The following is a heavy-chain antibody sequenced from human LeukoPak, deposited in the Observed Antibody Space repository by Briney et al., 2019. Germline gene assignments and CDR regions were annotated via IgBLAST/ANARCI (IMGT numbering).Heavy chain of an antibody. CDR2: INWNGGST. J-gene: IGHJ4*02. D-gene: IGHD3-22*01. CDR3: ARVRGYSSGYYNDY. CDR1: GFTLDDYG. V-gene: IGHV3-20*04. Sequence: GGSLRLSCAASGFTLDDYGMSWVRQAPGKGLEWVSGINWNGGSTGYADSVKGRFTISRDNAKNSLYLQMNSLRAEDTALYYCARVRGYSSGYYNDYWGQGTLVTVSS.